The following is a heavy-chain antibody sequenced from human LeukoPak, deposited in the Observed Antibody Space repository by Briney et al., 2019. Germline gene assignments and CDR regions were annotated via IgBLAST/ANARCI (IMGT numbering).Heavy chain of an antibody. Sequence: GGSLRLSCAASGFTFSSYAMSWVRQAPGKGLEWVSVIYSGGSTYYADSVKGRFTISRDNAKNSLYLQMNSLKVEDTAIYYCARDNWVDCWGQGTLVTVSS. J-gene: IGHJ5*01. V-gene: IGHV3-23*03. CDR1: GFTFSSYA. CDR2: IYSGGST. CDR3: ARDNWVDC.